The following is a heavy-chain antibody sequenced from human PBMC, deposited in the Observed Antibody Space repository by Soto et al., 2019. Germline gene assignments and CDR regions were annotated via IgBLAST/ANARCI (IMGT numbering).Heavy chain of an antibody. CDR1: GYTFTGYY. D-gene: IGHD6-19*01. CDR3: ARDLIALAGTPWFEP. CDR2: INPNSGGT. V-gene: IGHV1-2*02. J-gene: IGHJ5*02. Sequence: ASVKVSCKASGYTFTGYYMHWVRQAAGQGLEWMGWINPNSGGTNYAQKFQGRVTMTRDTSISTAYMELSRLRSDDTAVYYCARDLIALAGTPWFEPWGQGTLVIVSS.